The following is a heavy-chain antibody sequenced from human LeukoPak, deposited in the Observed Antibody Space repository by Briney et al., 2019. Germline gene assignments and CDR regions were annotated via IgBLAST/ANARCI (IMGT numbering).Heavy chain of an antibody. CDR1: GGSISSLY. J-gene: IGHJ4*02. V-gene: IGHV4-59*08. CDR3: ARHRAYSSSSPFDY. Sequence: PSETLSRTCSVSGGSISSLYWSWIRQPPGKGLEWIGYIYYTGSTNYNPSLKSRVTMFVDMSKNQFSLSLSSATAADTAVYYCARHRAYSSSSPFDYWGQGTLVTVSS. D-gene: IGHD6-6*01. CDR2: IYYTGST.